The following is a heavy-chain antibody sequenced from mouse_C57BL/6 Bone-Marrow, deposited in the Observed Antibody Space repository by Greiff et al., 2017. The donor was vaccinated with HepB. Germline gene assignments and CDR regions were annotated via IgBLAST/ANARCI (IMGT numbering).Heavy chain of an antibody. D-gene: IGHD2-10*01. V-gene: IGHV5-6*02. J-gene: IGHJ4*01. CDR2: ISSGGSYT. CDR3: ARPYYGNYTDY. Sequence: DVKLVESGGDLVKPGGSLKLSCAASGFTFSSYGMSWVRQTPDKRLEWVATISSGGSYTYYPDSVKGRFTISRDNAKNTLYLQMSSLTSEDTAMYYCARPYYGNYTDYWGQGTSVTVSS. CDR1: GFTFSSYG.